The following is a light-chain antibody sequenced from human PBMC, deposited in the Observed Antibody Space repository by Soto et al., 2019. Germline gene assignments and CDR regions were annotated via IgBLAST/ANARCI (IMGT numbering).Light chain of an antibody. CDR1: QSVSSNN. Sequence: EIVLTQSPGTLPLSPGERATLSCRASQSVSSNNLAWYRQKPGQAPRLLMYGISSRATGIPDRFSGSGSGTDFTLTISRLEPEDFVVYYCQHYGRSPYTFGQGTKLEIK. CDR3: QHYGRSPYT. CDR2: GIS. V-gene: IGKV3-20*01. J-gene: IGKJ2*01.